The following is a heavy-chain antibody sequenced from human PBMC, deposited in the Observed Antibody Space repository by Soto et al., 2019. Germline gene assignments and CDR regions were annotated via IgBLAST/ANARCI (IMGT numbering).Heavy chain of an antibody. CDR2: ISGSGGST. V-gene: IGHV3-23*01. CDR1: GFTFSNYA. Sequence: PGGSLRLSCAASGFTFSNYAMSWVRQAPGKGLEWVSVISGSGGSTYYADSVKGRFIISRDNAKNSLYLQMNSLRAEDTAVYYCARDDYPYYDDSSGYHFDYWGQGA. J-gene: IGHJ4*02. D-gene: IGHD3-22*01. CDR3: ARDDYPYYDDSSGYHFDY.